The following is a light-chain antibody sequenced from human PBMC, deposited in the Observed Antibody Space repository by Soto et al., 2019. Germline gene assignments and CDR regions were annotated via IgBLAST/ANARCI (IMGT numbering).Light chain of an antibody. J-gene: IGLJ1*01. Sequence: QSVLTQPASVSGSPGQSITISCTGTSSDVGLYDYVSWYQQHPGKAPQLMIYAVSNRPSGVSNRFSASKSGNTASLFISGLQAEDEADYYCSSYRRSNNIVFGTGTKVTVL. V-gene: IGLV2-14*01. CDR3: SSYRRSNNIV. CDR1: SSDVGLYDY. CDR2: AVS.